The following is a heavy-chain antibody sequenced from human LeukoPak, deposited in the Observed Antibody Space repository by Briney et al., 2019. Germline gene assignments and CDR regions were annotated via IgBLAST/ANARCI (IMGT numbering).Heavy chain of an antibody. V-gene: IGHV4-61*02. J-gene: IGHJ4*02. Sequence: SETLSLTCTVSGGSISSGSYYWSWIRQPAGKGLEWIGRIYTSGSTKYNPSLMSRVTISVDTSKNQFSLKLRSVTAADTAVYYCAREVEVLIDYWGQGTLVTVSS. D-gene: IGHD4/OR15-4a*01. CDR2: IYTSGST. CDR3: AREVEVLIDY. CDR1: GGSISSGSYY.